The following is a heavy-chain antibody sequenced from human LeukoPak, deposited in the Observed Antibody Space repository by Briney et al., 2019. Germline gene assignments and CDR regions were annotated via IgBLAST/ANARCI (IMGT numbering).Heavy chain of an antibody. J-gene: IGHJ4*02. CDR3: ARASGPLDY. V-gene: IGHV3-64*01. D-gene: IGHD6-25*01. Sequence: GGSLRLSCAASGFIFSNYAMHWVRQAPGKGLGYVSAISSHGESTYYANSVRGRFTISRDNSKNTLYLHLGSLRPEDMAVYYCARASGPLDYWGQGTLVTVSS. CDR2: ISSHGEST. CDR1: GFIFSNYA.